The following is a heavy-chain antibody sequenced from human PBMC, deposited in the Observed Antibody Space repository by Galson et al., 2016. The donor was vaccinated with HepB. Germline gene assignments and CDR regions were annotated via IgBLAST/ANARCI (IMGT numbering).Heavy chain of an antibody. V-gene: IGHV2-70*01. J-gene: IGHJ4*02. D-gene: IGHD3-10*01. CDR1: GFSLNSSGIS. Sequence: PALVKPTQTLTLTCTFSGFSLNSSGISVSWIRQPPGKALEWLALIDWDDGKYYKPSLKTSLTISKDTSKNQVVLTLTNMDPADTATYYCARFITMVRGVVDYYLDFWGQGTLVTVSS. CDR2: IDWDDGK. CDR3: ARFITMVRGVVDYYLDF.